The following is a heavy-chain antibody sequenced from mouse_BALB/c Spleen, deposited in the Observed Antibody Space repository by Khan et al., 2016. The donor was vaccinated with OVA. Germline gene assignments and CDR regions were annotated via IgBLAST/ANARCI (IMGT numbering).Heavy chain of an antibody. V-gene: IGHV5-6-5*01. Sequence: EVQLVESGGDLVKPGGSLKLSCAASGFTFSNYAMSWVRQSPEKRLEWVASIGSGVSPYYLDSVKGRFTISRNNARNVLYLQMSSLRSEDTAMYYCARDYWFAYWGQGTLVTVSA. CDR3: ARDYWFAY. CDR2: IGSGVSP. J-gene: IGHJ3*01. CDR1: GFTFSNYA.